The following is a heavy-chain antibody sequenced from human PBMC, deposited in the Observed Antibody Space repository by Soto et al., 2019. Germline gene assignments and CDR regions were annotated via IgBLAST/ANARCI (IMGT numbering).Heavy chain of an antibody. D-gene: IGHD2-15*01. V-gene: IGHV4-59*01. J-gene: IGHJ5*02. CDR3: TRETWGGNLDP. CDR2: AHHSGTA. Sequence: QVQLYASGPGLVKPSETLSLTCAVSGASITSSYWTWVRQSPERGLEWIGLAHHSGTAYYNPSFKSRTTISIDMSKGQFFLTLTSVTSADTAVYYCTRETWGGNLDPWGQGTLVTVSS. CDR1: GASITSSY.